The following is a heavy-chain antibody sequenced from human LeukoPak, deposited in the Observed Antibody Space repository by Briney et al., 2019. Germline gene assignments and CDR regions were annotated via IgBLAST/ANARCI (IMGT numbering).Heavy chain of an antibody. J-gene: IGHJ5*02. Sequence: ASVKVSCKASGYTFTGYYMHWVRQAPGQGLEWMGWINPNSGGTNYAQKFQGRVTMTRDTSISTAYMELSRLRSDDTAVYYCARDGGRCSSTSCPNWFGLWGQGTLDTVSS. CDR2: INPNSGGT. CDR1: GYTFTGYY. CDR3: ARDGGRCSSTSCPNWFGL. D-gene: IGHD2-2*01. V-gene: IGHV1-2*02.